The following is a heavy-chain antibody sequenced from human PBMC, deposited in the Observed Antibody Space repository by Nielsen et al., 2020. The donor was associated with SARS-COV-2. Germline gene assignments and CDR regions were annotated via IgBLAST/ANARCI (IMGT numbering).Heavy chain of an antibody. CDR3: ARDGYDSSGYRSPFDY. D-gene: IGHD3-22*01. J-gene: IGHJ4*02. CDR1: GFTFSSYS. CDR2: ISSSSSYI. V-gene: IGHV3-21*01. Sequence: GESLKISCAASGFTFSSYSMNWVRQAPGKGLEWVSSISSSSSYIYYADSVKGRFTISRDNAKNSLYLQMNSLRAEDTAVYYCARDGYDSSGYRSPFDYWGQGTLVTVSS.